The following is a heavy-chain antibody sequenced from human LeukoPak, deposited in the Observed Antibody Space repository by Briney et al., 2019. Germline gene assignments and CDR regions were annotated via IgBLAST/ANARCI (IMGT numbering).Heavy chain of an antibody. Sequence: PSETLSLTCTVSRGSISSYYWSWIRQPPGQGLEWIGYIYYSGSTDYNPSLKCRVNISVDTSKNQFSLKLSSVTAADTAVYYCARVRVSSGSHPWYFDYWGQGTLVTVSS. J-gene: IGHJ4*02. CDR1: RGSISSYY. CDR2: IYYSGST. CDR3: ARVRVSSGSHPWYFDY. D-gene: IGHD3-22*01. V-gene: IGHV4-59*01.